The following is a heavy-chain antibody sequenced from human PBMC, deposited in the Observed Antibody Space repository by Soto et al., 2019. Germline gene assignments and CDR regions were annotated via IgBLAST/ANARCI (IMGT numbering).Heavy chain of an antibody. V-gene: IGHV1-18*01. D-gene: IGHD6-13*01. J-gene: IGHJ6*02. CDR3: ARSGKKAAAAMWYYYYGMDV. CDR1: GCTFTSYG. Sequence: QVQLVQSGAEVKKPGASVKVSCKASGCTFTSYGISWVRQAPGQGLEWMGWISAYNGNTNYAQKLQGRVTMTTDTSTSTAYMELRSLRSDDTAVYYCARSGKKAAAAMWYYYYGMDVWGQGTTVTVSS. CDR2: ISAYNGNT.